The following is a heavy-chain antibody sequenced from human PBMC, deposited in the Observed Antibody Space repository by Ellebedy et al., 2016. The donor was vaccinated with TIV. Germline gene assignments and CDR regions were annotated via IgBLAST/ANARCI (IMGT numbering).Heavy chain of an antibody. CDR3: VGSGGWLLHH. CDR1: GFTFSSLW. D-gene: IGHD6-19*01. J-gene: IGHJ1*01. Sequence: GGSLRLSXAVSGFTFSSLWMSWVRQAPGKGPEWVANIKQDGSNIYYVDSVKGRFTISRDNAKNSLYLQMNSLRAEDTAVYFCVGSGGWLLHHWGQGTLVTVSS. CDR2: IKQDGSNI. V-gene: IGHV3-7*03.